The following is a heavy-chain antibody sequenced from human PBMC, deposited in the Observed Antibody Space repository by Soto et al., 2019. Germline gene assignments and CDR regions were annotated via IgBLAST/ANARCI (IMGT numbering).Heavy chain of an antibody. Sequence: GGSLRLSCAASGFPFSDSYMAWIRQAPGKGLEEIATISSTCSTPYYADSVKGRFTISRDNAQNSLYLEMNNLRAEDTAVYYCARGQQLVANWLDPWGQGILVTVSS. CDR1: GFPFSDSY. D-gene: IGHD6-6*01. J-gene: IGHJ5*02. CDR3: ARGQQLVANWLDP. CDR2: ISSTCSTP. V-gene: IGHV3-11*01.